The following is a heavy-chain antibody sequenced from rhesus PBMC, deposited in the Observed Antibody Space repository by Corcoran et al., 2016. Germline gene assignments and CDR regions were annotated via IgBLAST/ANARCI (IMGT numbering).Heavy chain of an antibody. CDR3: TRTPWSPITRDVQGRFDV. CDR1: GFTVTTYW. D-gene: IGHD3-28*01. Sequence: EVQLAESGGGLVQPGGSLRPSWEAAGFTVTTYWMRWVRQAPGKGLGWLSDVCDRSMDYGDSVKGRFTVSRDIARNSLYLQMNNLRAEDTAVYYCTRTPWSPITRDVQGRFDVWGPGVLVTVSS. V-gene: IGHV3-11*01. J-gene: IGHJ5-1*01. CDR2: VCDRSM.